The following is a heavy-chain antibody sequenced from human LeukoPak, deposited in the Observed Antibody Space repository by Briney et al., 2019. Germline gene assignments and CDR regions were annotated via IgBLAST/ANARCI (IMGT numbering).Heavy chain of an antibody. CDR3: AKDPTDFDSSGQTYFDY. J-gene: IGHJ4*02. CDR1: GFTFSSHG. D-gene: IGHD3-22*01. CDR2: ISGSGAGT. Sequence: GETLRLSCAASGFTFSSHGMNWVRQAPGKGLEWVSTISGSGAGTYYADSVKGRFTISRDNSKNTLYLQMNSLRAEDTAVYYCAKDPTDFDSSGQTYFDYWGQGSLVTVSS. V-gene: IGHV3-23*01.